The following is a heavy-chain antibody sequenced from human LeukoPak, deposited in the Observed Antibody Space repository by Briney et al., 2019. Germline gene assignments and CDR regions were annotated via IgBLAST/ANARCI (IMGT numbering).Heavy chain of an antibody. CDR1: GFTFSSYW. J-gene: IGHJ4*02. Sequence: GGSLRLSCAASGFTFSSYWMSWVRQAPGKGLEWVANIKQDGSEKYYVDSVKGRFTISRDNAKNSLYLQMNSLRAEDTAVYYCARGAYYPNEDYFDYWGQGALVTVSS. V-gene: IGHV3-7*04. CDR3: ARGAYYPNEDYFDY. CDR2: IKQDGSEK. D-gene: IGHD1-26*01.